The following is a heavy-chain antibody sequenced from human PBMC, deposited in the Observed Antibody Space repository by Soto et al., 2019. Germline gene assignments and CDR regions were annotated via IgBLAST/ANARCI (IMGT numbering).Heavy chain of an antibody. CDR3: TRASGVAIFGVVPTNFNAFDI. J-gene: IGHJ3*02. CDR1: GFTFGDYA. D-gene: IGHD3-3*01. CDR2: IRSKAYGGTT. V-gene: IGHV3-49*03. Sequence: GGSLRLSCTASGFTFGDYAMSWFRQAPGKGLEWVGFIRSKAYGGTTEYAASVKGRFTISRDDSKSIAYLQMNSLKTEDTAVYYCTRASGVAIFGVVPTNFNAFDIWGQGTMVTVSS.